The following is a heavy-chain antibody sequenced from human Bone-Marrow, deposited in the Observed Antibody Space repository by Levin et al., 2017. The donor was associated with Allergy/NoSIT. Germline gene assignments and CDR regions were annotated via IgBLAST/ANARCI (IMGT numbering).Heavy chain of an antibody. J-gene: IGHJ4*02. CDR2: ISYDGSDK. Sequence: AGGSLRLSCAASGFIFSNYGMHWVRQAPGKGLEWVAVISYDGSDKYYADSVKGRFTISRDNSKNTLYLQMNSLRDEDTAVFYCAKVAPLEKNYADLRRTELQYWGQGTQVTVSS. CDR1: GFIFSNYG. V-gene: IGHV3-30*18. D-gene: IGHD4-17*01. CDR3: AKVAPLEKNYADLRRTELQY.